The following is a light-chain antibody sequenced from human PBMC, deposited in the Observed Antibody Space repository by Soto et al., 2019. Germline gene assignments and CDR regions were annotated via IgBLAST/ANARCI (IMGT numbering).Light chain of an antibody. Sequence: DLQMTQSPSSLSASVGDRVTITCRASQTISSYLNWYQQKPGKAPKLLIYAASSLQSGVPSRFSGSRAGQDFTLTISSLQHEDFATYYCQQSHSIPYTFGQGTKLEIK. CDR2: AAS. CDR1: QTISSY. V-gene: IGKV1-39*01. CDR3: QQSHSIPYT. J-gene: IGKJ2*01.